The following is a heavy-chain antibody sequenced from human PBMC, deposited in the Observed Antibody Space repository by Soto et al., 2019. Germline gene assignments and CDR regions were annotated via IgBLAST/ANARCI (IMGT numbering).Heavy chain of an antibody. D-gene: IGHD3-22*01. CDR2: IIPILGIA. CDR1: GGTFSSYT. Sequence: QVQLVQSGAEVKKPGSSVKVSCKASGGTFSSYTISWVRQAPGQGLEWMGRIIPILGIANYAQKFQGRVTITADKSTSTAYMELSSLRSEDTAVYYCARDGEDSSGLGDHWGQGTLVTVSS. J-gene: IGHJ4*02. V-gene: IGHV1-69*08. CDR3: ARDGEDSSGLGDH.